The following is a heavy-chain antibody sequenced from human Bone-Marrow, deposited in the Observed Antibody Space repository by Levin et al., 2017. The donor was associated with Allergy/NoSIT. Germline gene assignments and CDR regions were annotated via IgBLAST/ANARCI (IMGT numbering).Heavy chain of an antibody. CDR3: AREGLDYYDTSGFYYAY. V-gene: IGHV3-30-3*01. D-gene: IGHD3-22*01. Sequence: GESLKISCEASGFTFSSYAMHWVRQAPGKGLEWVAVVSYDGSNQYYPDSVQGRFTISRDDSKNTLYLEMNSLRAEDTAVYYCAREGLDYYDTSGFYYAYWGQGTLVTVSS. CDR2: VSYDGSNQ. J-gene: IGHJ4*02. CDR1: GFTFSSYA.